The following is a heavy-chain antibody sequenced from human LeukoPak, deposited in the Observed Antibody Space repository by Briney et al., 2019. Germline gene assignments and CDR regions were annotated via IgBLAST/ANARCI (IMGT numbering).Heavy chain of an antibody. V-gene: IGHV4-39*07. CDR3: ASYVYSYGFFY. CDR1: GGSISSSSYY. CDR2: IYYSGST. Sequence: SETLSLTCTVSGGSISSSSYYWGWIRQPPGKGLEWIGSIYYSGSTYYNPSLKSRVTISVDTSKNQFSLKLSSVTAADTAVYYCASYVYSYGFFYWGQGTLVTVSS. D-gene: IGHD5-18*01. J-gene: IGHJ4*02.